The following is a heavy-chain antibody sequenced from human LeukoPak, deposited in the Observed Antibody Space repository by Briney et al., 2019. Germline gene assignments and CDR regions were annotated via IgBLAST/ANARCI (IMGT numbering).Heavy chain of an antibody. J-gene: IGHJ6*03. Sequence: SETLSLTCTVSGGSISSYYWNSIRQPPGKGLEWIGYIYYSGSTNYNPSLKSRVTISVDTSKNQFSLKLSSVTAADTAVYYCAREPRRGSGCYYPITSRYMDVWGKGTTVTVSS. CDR1: GGSISSYY. D-gene: IGHD3-10*01. V-gene: IGHV4-59*01. CDR3: AREPRRGSGCYYPITSRYMDV. CDR2: IYYSGST.